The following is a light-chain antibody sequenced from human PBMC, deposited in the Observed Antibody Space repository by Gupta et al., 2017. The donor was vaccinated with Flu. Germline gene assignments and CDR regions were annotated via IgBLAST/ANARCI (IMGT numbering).Light chain of an antibody. CDR3: QQYEHHPIT. J-gene: IGKJ3*01. CDR2: DTS. V-gene: IGKV1-33*01. CDR1: QDIKPF. Sequence: DDQVTQSPSTLSASVGDRVTITCRASQDIKPFLTWFQHKPGTAPKLLIKDTSILSSGVPSRFSGSGSGTNFAFTITSLQPDDFATYYCQQYEHHPITFGHGTKVDVK.